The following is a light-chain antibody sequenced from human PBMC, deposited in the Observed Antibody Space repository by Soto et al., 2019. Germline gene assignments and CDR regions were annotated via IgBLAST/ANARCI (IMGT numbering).Light chain of an antibody. Sequence: EIVLAQSPCTLSLSPGERATLSCRASQSVSSTYLAWYQQKPGQAPRLLIYGASSRATGIPDRFSGSGSGTDFTLTISRLEPEDFAVFYCQQYGGSPQTFGQGTKVDIK. J-gene: IGKJ1*01. CDR3: QQYGGSPQT. CDR1: QSVSSTY. CDR2: GAS. V-gene: IGKV3-20*01.